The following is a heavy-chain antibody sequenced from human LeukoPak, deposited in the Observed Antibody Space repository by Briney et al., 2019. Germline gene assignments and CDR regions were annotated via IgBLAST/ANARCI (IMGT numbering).Heavy chain of an antibody. J-gene: IGHJ6*02. CDR2: IWYDGSNK. CDR3: ARATYGLGTPYFYGMDV. V-gene: IGHV3-33*01. D-gene: IGHD3-10*01. Sequence: GGSLRLSCAASGFTFSTFGMHWVRQAPGKGLEWVAVIWYDGSNKYYEDSVKGRFTISRDNSKNTLYLQMNSLRAEDTAVYYCARATYGLGTPYFYGMDVWGQGTTVTASS. CDR1: GFTFSTFG.